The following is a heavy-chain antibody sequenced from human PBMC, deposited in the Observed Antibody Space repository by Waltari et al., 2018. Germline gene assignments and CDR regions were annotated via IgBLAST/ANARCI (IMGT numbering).Heavy chain of an antibody. CDR1: GFIFSGYA. V-gene: IGHV3-23*01. CDR2: ISASGVRT. CDR3: AKGLYLFDS. Sequence: EVQLLESGGGLVQPGGSLELSCTDSGFIFSGYAISWVRQSPENELYWFSSISASGVRTYYAYSWKGRFTNARDYSKKTLYLHINSLTADDTALYYCAKGLYLFDSWGQGTLVTVSS. J-gene: IGHJ4*02. D-gene: IGHD2-2*01.